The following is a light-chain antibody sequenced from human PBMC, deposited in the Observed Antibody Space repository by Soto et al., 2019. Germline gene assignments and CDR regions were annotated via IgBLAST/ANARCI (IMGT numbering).Light chain of an antibody. V-gene: IGLV1-40*01. J-gene: IGLJ1*01. CDR3: QSYDSSLSVYV. Sequence: QSVLTQPPSASGAPGQRVTISCTGSSSNIGAGYDVHWYQQLPGTAPKLLIYGNTNRPSGVPDRFSGSKSGSSASLAITGLQAEDEADYYCQSYDSSLSVYVFGIGTKV. CDR2: GNT. CDR1: SSNIGAGYD.